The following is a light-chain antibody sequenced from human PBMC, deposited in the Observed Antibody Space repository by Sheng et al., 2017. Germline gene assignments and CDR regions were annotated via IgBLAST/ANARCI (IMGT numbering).Light chain of an antibody. J-gene: IGKJ1*01. CDR3: QQTYSNPRT. V-gene: IGKV1-39*01. CDR1: QSISSW. CDR2: KAS. Sequence: DIQMTQSPSTLSASVGDRVTITCRASQSISSWLAWYQQKPGKAPKLLIYKASSLQRGVPSRFSGSGSGTVFTLTISSLQPEDFATYYCQQTYSNPRTFGQGTKVEIK.